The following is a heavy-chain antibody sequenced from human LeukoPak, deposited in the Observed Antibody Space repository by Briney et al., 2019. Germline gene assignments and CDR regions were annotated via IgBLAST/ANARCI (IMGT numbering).Heavy chain of an antibody. D-gene: IGHD6-19*01. CDR1: GFTFSSYG. J-gene: IGHJ4*02. CDR2: IRYDGSNK. V-gene: IGHV3-30*02. Sequence: GGSLRLSCAASGFTFSSYGMHWVRQAPGKGLEWVAFIRYDGSNKYYADSVKGRFTISRDNSKNTLYLQMSNLKTEDTAVYYCTTGGDRRGSAWYGDYWGQGTLVTVSS. CDR3: TTGGDRRGSAWYGDY.